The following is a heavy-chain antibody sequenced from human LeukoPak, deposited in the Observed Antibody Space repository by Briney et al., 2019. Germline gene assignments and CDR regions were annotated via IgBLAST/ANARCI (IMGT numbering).Heavy chain of an antibody. CDR2: THTSGSP. CDR1: GGSLTHYF. CDR3: ARATHRYCSGTTCFPYWFDT. J-gene: IGHJ5*02. V-gene: IGHV4-4*09. D-gene: IGHD2-2*01. Sequence: SGTLSLTCTVSGGSLTHYFWNWIRQPPGKGLEWIGYTHTSGSPDYSRSLKSRVTISLDTSKNQFSLMLSSVTAADTAVYFCARATHRYCSGTTCFPYWFDTWGQGTLATVSS.